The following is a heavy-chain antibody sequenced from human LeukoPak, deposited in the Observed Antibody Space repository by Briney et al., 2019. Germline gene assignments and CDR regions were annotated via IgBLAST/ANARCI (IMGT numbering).Heavy chain of an antibody. CDR2: ISSDGSNN. CDR1: GFTFSDYV. CDR3: AIGSRILVATIEDY. Sequence: GRSLRLSCTASGFTFSDYVMHWVRQPPGKGLEWVAVISSDGSNNDYADPVKGRFAISRDNSKNTVFLQMNSLRAEDTAVYYCAIGSRILVATIEDYWGQGTLVTVSS. D-gene: IGHD5-12*01. J-gene: IGHJ4*02. V-gene: IGHV3-30*01.